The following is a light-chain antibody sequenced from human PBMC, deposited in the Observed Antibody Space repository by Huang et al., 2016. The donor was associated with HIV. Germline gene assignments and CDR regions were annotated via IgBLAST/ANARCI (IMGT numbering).Light chain of an antibody. V-gene: IGKV1-33*01. CDR3: QQYDNPPYS. J-gene: IGKJ2*03. CDR1: QDINNY. CDR2: DAS. Sequence: DIQMTQSPSSLSASIGDRVTITCQVSQDINNYINWYRQRPGKAPKLLISDASNLKTGVPSRFSGSESGTDVTITISSLQPEDLATYYCQQYDNPPYSFGQGTKLEIK.